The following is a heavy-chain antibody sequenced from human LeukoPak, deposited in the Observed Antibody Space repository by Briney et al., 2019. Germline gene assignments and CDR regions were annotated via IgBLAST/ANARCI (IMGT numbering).Heavy chain of an antibody. J-gene: IGHJ4*02. Sequence: SETLSLTCTVSGGSISSYYWSWIRQPAGKGLEWIGRIYTSGSTNYNPSLKSRVTMSVDTSKNQFSLKLSSVTAADTAVYYCARTHSSSWYPQIYYFDYWGQGTLVTVSS. CDR2: IYTSGST. CDR3: ARTHSSSWYPQIYYFDY. D-gene: IGHD6-13*01. CDR1: GGSISSYY. V-gene: IGHV4-4*07.